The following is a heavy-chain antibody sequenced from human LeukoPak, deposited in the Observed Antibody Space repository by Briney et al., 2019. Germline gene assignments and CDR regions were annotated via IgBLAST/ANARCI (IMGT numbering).Heavy chain of an antibody. J-gene: IGHJ4*02. Sequence: ASVKVSCKASGGTFSSYAISWVRQAPGQGLEWMGRIIPILGIANYAQKFQGRVTMTRDTSTSTVYMELSSLRSEDTAVYYCAREVAARPSEGPGIDYWGQGTLVTVSS. V-gene: IGHV1-69*04. CDR3: AREVAARPSEGPGIDY. D-gene: IGHD6-6*01. CDR2: IIPILGIA. CDR1: GGTFSSYA.